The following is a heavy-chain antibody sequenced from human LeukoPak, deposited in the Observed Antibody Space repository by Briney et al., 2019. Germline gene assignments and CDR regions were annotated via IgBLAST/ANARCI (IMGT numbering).Heavy chain of an antibody. CDR1: GSSFTSYW. J-gene: IGHJ5*02. D-gene: IGHD4-17*01. V-gene: IGHV5-51*01. Sequence: GESLKISCKGSGSSFTSYWIGWVRQMPGKGLEWMGIIYPGDSDTRYSPSFQGQVTISADKSISTAYLQWSSLKASDTAMYYCARHGVAATTTTIRGYDYGDAWGQGTLVTVSS. CDR2: IYPGDSDT. CDR3: ARHGVAATTTTIRGYDYGDA.